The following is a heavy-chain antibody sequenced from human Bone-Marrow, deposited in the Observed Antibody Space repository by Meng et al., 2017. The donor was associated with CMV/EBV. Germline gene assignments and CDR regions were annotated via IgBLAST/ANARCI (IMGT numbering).Heavy chain of an antibody. CDR1: GYIFTSYD. CDR2: MRPNSGGT. Sequence: ASVKVSCKASGYIFTSYDIKWVRQAPGQGLEWLGWMRPNSGGTGYAQKFQGRVTMTSDTSISTAYMELSSLRSEDTAVYYCARDERYYGSGSYIYYYYGMDVWGQGTTVTVSS. CDR3: ARDERYYGSGSYIYYYYGMDV. V-gene: IGHV1-8*01. J-gene: IGHJ6*02. D-gene: IGHD3-10*01.